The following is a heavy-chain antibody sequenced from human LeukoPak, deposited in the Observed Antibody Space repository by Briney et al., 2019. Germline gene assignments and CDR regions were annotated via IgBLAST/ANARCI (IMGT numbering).Heavy chain of an antibody. V-gene: IGHV5-51*01. J-gene: IGHJ4*02. CDR2: IYPGDSDT. CDR3: ARLGQWLVSDFDY. Sequence: GESLKISCKGSGYSFTSYWIGWVRQMPGKGLEWMGIIYPGDSDTRYSPSFQGQVTISADKSISTAYLRWSSLKASDTAMYYCARLGQWLVSDFDYWGQGTLVTVSS. CDR1: GYSFTSYW. D-gene: IGHD6-19*01.